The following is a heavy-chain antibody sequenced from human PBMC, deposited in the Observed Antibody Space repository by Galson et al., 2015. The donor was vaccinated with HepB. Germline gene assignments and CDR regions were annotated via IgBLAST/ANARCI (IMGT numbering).Heavy chain of an antibody. Sequence: SLRLSCAASGFTFSSYAMHWVRQAPGKGLEWVAVISYDGSNKYYADSVKGRFTISRDNSKNTLYLQMNSLRAEDTAVYYCASYVSSGWYDYWGQGTLVTVSS. D-gene: IGHD6-19*01. J-gene: IGHJ4*02. CDR3: ASYVSSGWYDY. V-gene: IGHV3-30-3*01. CDR1: GFTFSSYA. CDR2: ISYDGSNK.